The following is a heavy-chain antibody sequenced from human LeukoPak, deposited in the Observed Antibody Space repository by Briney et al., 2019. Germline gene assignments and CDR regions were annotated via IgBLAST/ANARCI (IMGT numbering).Heavy chain of an antibody. V-gene: IGHV1-69*04. CDR2: IIPILGIA. J-gene: IGHJ4*02. Sequence: SVKVSCKASGGTFSSYAISWVRQAPGQGLEWMGRIIPILGIANYAQKFQGRVTITADKSTSTAYMELSSLRSEDTAVYYCAREGGSAEGSSSEFDYWGQGTLVTVSS. CDR1: GGTFSSYA. D-gene: IGHD6-6*01. CDR3: AREGGSAEGSSSEFDY.